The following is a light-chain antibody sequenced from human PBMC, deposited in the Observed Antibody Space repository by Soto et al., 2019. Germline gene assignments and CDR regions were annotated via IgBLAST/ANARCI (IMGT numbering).Light chain of an antibody. CDR1: SSDIGTYNY. V-gene: IGLV2-14*03. CDR2: DVS. CDR3: SSSTSSSILYV. Sequence: QSVLTQPASVSGSLGRSITISCTGTSSDIGTYNYVSWYQQHPGKAPKLMIYDVSNRPSGVSDRFSGSKSGNTASLTISGLQADDEADYYCSSSTSSSILYVFGTGTKLTVL. J-gene: IGLJ1*01.